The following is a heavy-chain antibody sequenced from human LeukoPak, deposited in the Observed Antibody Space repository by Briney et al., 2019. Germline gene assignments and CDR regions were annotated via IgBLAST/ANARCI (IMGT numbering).Heavy chain of an antibody. CDR1: GDTFSSYT. Sequence: ASVKVSCKASGDTFSSYTISWVRQAPGQGLEWMGRIIPILGIANYAQKFQGRVTITADKSTSTAYMELSSLRSEDTAVYYCASSTGTYYYYYGMDVWGQGTTVTVSS. V-gene: IGHV1-69*02. J-gene: IGHJ6*02. CDR2: IIPILGIA. D-gene: IGHD1-1*01. CDR3: ASSTGTYYYYYGMDV.